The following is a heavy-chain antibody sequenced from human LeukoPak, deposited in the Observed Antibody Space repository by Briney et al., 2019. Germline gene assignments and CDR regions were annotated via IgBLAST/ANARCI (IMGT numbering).Heavy chain of an antibody. D-gene: IGHD6-19*01. V-gene: IGHV4-61*02. CDR3: ARQTLGQWLVLRRKPRGTFDP. J-gene: IGHJ5*02. Sequence: PSETLSLTCTVSGGSISSGSYYWSWIRQPAGKGLEWIGRIYTSGSTNYNPSLKSRVTISVDTSKNQFSLKLSSVTAADTAVYYCARQTLGQWLVLRRKPRGTFDPWGQGTLVTVSS. CDR1: GGSISSGSYY. CDR2: IYTSGST.